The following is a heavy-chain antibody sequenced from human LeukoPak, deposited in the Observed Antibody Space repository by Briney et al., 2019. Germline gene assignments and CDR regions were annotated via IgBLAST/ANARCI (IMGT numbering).Heavy chain of an antibody. CDR3: ARVEYSSSFDY. V-gene: IGHV4-59*01. CDR2: IYYSGST. D-gene: IGHD6-6*01. CDR1: GGSIRSYY. J-gene: IGHJ4*02. Sequence: TSETLSLTCTVSGGSIRSYYWSWIRQPPGKGLEWIGYIYYSGSTNYNPSLKSRVTISVDTSKNQFSLKLSSVTAADTAVYYCARVEYSSSFDYWGQGTLVAVSS.